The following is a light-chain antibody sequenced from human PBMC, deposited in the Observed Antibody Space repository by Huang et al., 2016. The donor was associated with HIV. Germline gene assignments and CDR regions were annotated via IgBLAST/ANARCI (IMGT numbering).Light chain of an antibody. J-gene: IGKJ2*01. Sequence: DIQMTQSPSSLSASVGDRVTITCRASQSISNYLNWFQHKSGKPPKLLIYAASNLQRGVPSRFSGSGSGTDFTLTINGLQPEDFATYYCQQTYSTPRYTFGQGTKLEIK. CDR1: QSISNY. V-gene: IGKV1-39*01. CDR3: QQTYSTPRYT. CDR2: AAS.